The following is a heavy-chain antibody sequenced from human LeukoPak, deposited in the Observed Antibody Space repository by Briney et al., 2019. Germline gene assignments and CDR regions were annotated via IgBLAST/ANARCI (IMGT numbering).Heavy chain of an antibody. D-gene: IGHD3-10*01. V-gene: IGHV3-23*01. CDR3: AKSLDRKSWFVFRH. Sequence: GGSLRLSCAASGFTYSSYAMSWVRQAPGKGLEWVSGISGSGTSTYYADSVKGRFTTSRDSSKNTVFLQMNSLRAEDTAIYYCAKSLDRKSWFVFRHWGQGTLVTVSS. CDR2: ISGSGTST. J-gene: IGHJ1*01. CDR1: GFTYSSYA.